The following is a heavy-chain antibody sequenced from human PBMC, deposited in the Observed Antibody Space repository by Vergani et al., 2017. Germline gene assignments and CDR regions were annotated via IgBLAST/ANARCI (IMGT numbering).Heavy chain of an antibody. J-gene: IGHJ6*02. CDR3: ARDGIAAAGTGYYGMDV. CDR2: ISSSSSYI. Sequence: EVQLVESGGGLVKPGGSLRLSCAASGFTFSSYSTNWVRQAPGKGLEWVSSISSSSSYIYYADSVKGRFTISRDNAKNSLYLQMNSLRAEDTAVYYCARDGIAAAGTGYYGMDVWGQGTTVTVSS. CDR1: GFTFSSYS. V-gene: IGHV3-21*01. D-gene: IGHD6-13*01.